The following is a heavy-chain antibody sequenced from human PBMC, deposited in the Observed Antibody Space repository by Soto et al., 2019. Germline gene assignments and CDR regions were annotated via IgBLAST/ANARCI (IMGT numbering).Heavy chain of an antibody. CDR2: IHHSGST. J-gene: IGHJ6*02. V-gene: IGHV4-4*01. Sequence: QVQLQESGPGLVKPSGTLSLTCAVSGGSISSSNWWSWVRQPARKGRAWIGEIHHSGSTKYNPPLKSRGSISADKSKRQFHRELGMVPGAGTVVDCWAIDRQAGYYDYCMDVLGEGPTVAVSS. CDR3: AIDRQAGYYDYCMDV. CDR1: GGSISSSNW.